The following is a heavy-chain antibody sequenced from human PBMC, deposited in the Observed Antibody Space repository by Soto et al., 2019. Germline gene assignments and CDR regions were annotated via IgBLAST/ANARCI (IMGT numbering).Heavy chain of an antibody. Sequence: QVQLQESGPGLVKPSETLSLTCTVSGGSISSYYWSWIRQPPGKGLEWIGYIDYSGSTNYNPSLKSRVTLSVDASKHQFPLKLSSVPAADTAVYYCARSAYCRRASCYRGFDYWGQGTLVTVSS. V-gene: IGHV4-59*08. CDR2: IDYSGST. CDR1: GGSISSYY. D-gene: IGHD2-2*02. CDR3: ARSAYCRRASCYRGFDY. J-gene: IGHJ4*02.